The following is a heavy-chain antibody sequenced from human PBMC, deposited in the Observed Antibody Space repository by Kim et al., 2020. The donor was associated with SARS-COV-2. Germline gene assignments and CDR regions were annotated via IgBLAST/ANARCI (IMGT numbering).Heavy chain of an antibody. D-gene: IGHD6-19*01. Sequence: SETLSLTCAVSGGSISSSNWWSWVRQPPGKGLEWIGEIYHSGSTNYNPSLKSRVTISVDKSKNQFSLKLSSVTAADTAVYYCARDRLIAVAGVRGGVSSPPDYWGQGTLVTVSS. V-gene: IGHV4-4*02. CDR2: IYHSGST. CDR1: GGSISSSNW. J-gene: IGHJ4*02. CDR3: ARDRLIAVAGVRGGVSSPPDY.